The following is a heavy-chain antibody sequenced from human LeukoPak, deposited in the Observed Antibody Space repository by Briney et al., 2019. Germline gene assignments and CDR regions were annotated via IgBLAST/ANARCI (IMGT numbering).Heavy chain of an antibody. CDR2: TSSGSSWI. D-gene: IGHD1-1*01. CDR3: ARDAGGRTQREGWFDP. J-gene: IGHJ5*02. V-gene: IGHV3-21*06. Sequence: GGSLRLSCAASGFTFSDYSMNWVRQTPGKGLEWVASTSSGSSWIYYADSVRGRFTISRDNAKNLLYLQMNSLRVEDTAIYYCARDAGGRTQREGWFDPWGQGTLVTVSS. CDR1: GFTFSDYS.